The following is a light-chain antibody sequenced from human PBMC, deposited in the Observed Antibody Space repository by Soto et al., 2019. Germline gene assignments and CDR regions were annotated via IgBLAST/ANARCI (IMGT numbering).Light chain of an antibody. CDR2: SAS. V-gene: IGKV1-9*01. J-gene: IGKJ1*01. CDR1: QGIRTY. Sequence: IHLTQSPSSLSASVGDRVTITCRASQGIRTYLAWYQQKPGKAPKLLIYSASTLQSGVPSRCSGRGSGTDFTLTISSLQPEHLATYYCLQVEVYPWTCGQGTKVDIK. CDR3: LQVEVYPWT.